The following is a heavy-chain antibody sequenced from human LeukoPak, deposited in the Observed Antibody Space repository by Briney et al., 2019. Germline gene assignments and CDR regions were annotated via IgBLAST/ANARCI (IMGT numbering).Heavy chain of an antibody. D-gene: IGHD4-17*01. Sequence: SVKVSCTASGGTFSSYAISWVRQAPGQGLEWMGGIIPIFGTANYAQKFQGRVTITADESTSTAYMELSSLRSEDTAVYYCARERERLGDYDPEYFQHWGQGTLVTVSS. CDR3: ARERERLGDYDPEYFQH. CDR1: GGTFSSYA. J-gene: IGHJ1*01. CDR2: IIPIFGTA. V-gene: IGHV1-69*13.